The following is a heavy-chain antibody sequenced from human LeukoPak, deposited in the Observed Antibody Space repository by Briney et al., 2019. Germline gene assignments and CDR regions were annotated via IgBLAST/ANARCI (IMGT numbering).Heavy chain of an antibody. CDR2: INHSGST. CDR3: ARVGSGYDFFDY. D-gene: IGHD3/OR15-3a*01. CDR1: GGSFSGYY. V-gene: IGHV4-34*01. J-gene: IGHJ4*02. Sequence: PSETLSLTCAVYGGSFSGYYWSWIRQPPGKGLEWIGEINHSGSTNYNPSLTSRVTISVDTSKNQFSLKLSSVTAADTAVYYCARVGSGYDFFDYWGQGTLVTVSS.